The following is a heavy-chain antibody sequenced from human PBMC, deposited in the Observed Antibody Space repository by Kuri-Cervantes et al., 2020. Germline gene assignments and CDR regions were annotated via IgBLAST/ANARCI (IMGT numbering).Heavy chain of an antibody. J-gene: IGHJ5*02. V-gene: IGHV1-3*01. D-gene: IGHD3-10*01. CDR2: INAGNGNT. CDR1: DFTFSSYV. Sequence: NIYCDDSDFTFSSYVMHWVRQAPGKGLEWIGWINAGNGNTKYSQKFQGRVTITRDTSASTAYMELSSLRSEDTAVYYCARGGGGYHGSGTYNWSDPGSQGALVTVSS. CDR3: ARGGGGYHGSGTYNWSDP.